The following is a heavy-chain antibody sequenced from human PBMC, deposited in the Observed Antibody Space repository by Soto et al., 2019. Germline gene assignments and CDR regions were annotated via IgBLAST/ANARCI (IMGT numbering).Heavy chain of an antibody. D-gene: IGHD4-17*01. CDR2: ISSSGDYR. V-gene: IGHV3-21*04. CDR1: GFTFNRYS. Sequence: EVQLVESGGGLVKAGGSLRLSCAASGFTFNRYSMTWVRQAPGKGLEWVSSISSSGDYRYYADSMRGRFTISRDNAKNSLELQMNRLRAEDTAVYYGARELGAETFHPWGQGTLVTVAS. CDR3: ARELGAETFHP. J-gene: IGHJ5*02.